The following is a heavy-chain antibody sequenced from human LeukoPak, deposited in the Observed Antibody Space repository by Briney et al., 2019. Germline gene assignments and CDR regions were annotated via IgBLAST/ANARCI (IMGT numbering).Heavy chain of an antibody. CDR3: ASRRYTYGYGY. CDR2: ISYSGSS. Sequence: SETLSLTCTVSGGSISSGTYFWGWIRQPPGKGLEWIGSISYSGSSYYSPSLRSRVTISVDTSKNQFSLKLSSVTAADTAVYYCASRRYTYGYGYWGQGTLVTVSS. CDR1: GGSISSGTYF. V-gene: IGHV4-39*01. D-gene: IGHD5-18*01. J-gene: IGHJ4*02.